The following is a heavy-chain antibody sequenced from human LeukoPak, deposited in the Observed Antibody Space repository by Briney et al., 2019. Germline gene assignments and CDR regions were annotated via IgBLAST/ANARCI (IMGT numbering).Heavy chain of an antibody. D-gene: IGHD5-24*01. J-gene: IGHJ4*02. Sequence: GGSLRLSCAASGFTFSSYWMHWVRQAPGKGLVWVSHINCDGGTTTYADSVKGRFTISRDNAKNTLYLQMSSLRAEDTAVFYSARSNNYGFDYWGQGSLVTVYS. CDR2: INCDGGTT. V-gene: IGHV3-74*03. CDR3: ARSNNYGFDY. CDR1: GFTFSSYW.